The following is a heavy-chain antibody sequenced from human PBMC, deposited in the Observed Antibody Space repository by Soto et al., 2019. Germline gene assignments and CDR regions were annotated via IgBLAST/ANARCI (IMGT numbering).Heavy chain of an antibody. J-gene: IGHJ4*02. CDR2: ISSDGNNK. Sequence: GGSLRLSCAASGFTFSRYAMHWVRQAPGKGLEWVTVISSDGNNKYYADSVKGRFTISRDNSKNTLYLQMNSLRAEDKAVYSWERNPKYVPPLACWGKGSLVPVS. CDR1: GFTFSRYA. D-gene: IGHD3-16*01. CDR3: ERNPKYVPPLAC. V-gene: IGHV3-30-3*01.